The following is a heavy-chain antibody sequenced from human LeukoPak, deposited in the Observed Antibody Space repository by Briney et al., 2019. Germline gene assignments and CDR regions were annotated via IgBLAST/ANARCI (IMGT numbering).Heavy chain of an antibody. J-gene: IGHJ4*02. Sequence: GGSLRLSCAASGFTFSSYGMHWVRQAPGKGLEWVAVIWYDGSNKYYADSVKGRFTISRDNSKNTLYLQMNSLRAEDTAVYYCARDREGADFDYWGQGTLVTVSS. V-gene: IGHV3-33*01. CDR3: ARDREGADFDY. CDR1: GFTFSSYG. D-gene: IGHD3-10*01. CDR2: IWYDGSNK.